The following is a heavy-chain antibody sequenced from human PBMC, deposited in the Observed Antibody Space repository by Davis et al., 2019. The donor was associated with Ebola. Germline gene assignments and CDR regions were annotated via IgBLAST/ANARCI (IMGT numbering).Heavy chain of an antibody. V-gene: IGHV3-21*01. CDR3: ARGGYSYGMDV. CDR2: ITGTSIKT. CDR1: GFTFSVYT. Sequence: GESLKISCTASGFTFSVYTMTWVRQAPGKGLEWVSSITGTSIKTYYADSVKGRFTISRDNAKNSLYLQMNSLRAEDTAVYYCARGGYSYGMDVWGQGTTVTVSS. J-gene: IGHJ6*02. D-gene: IGHD5-18*01.